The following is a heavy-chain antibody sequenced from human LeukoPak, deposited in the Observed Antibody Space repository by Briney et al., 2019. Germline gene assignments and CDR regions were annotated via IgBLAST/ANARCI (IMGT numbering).Heavy chain of an antibody. CDR1: EITFSNYA. J-gene: IGHJ5*02. CDR2: IGRSGSPT. V-gene: IGHV3-23*05. Sequence: GGSLRLSCAASEITFSNYAISWVRQAPGKGLEWVAAIGRSGSPTYYADSVKGRFTTFRDDSKNTVYLQMNSLRVEDTAVYYCARWNYPWGQGTLVTVSS. CDR3: ARWNYP. D-gene: IGHD1-1*01.